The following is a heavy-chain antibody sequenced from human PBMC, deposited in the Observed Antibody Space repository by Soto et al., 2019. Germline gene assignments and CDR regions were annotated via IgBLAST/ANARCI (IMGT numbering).Heavy chain of an antibody. V-gene: IGHV4-30-4*01. CDR1: GGSISSGDYY. CDR2: IYYSGST. CDR3: AAYVDTAMGNFDY. D-gene: IGHD5-18*01. J-gene: IGHJ4*02. Sequence: SETLSLTCTVSGGSISSGDYYWSWIRQPPGKGLEWIGYIYYSGSTYYNPSLKSRVTISVDTSKNQFSLKLSSVTAADTAVYYCAAYVDTAMGNFDYWGQGTLVTVSS.